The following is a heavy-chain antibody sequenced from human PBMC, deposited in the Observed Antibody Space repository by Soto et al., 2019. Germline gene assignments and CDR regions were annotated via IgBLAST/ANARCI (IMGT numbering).Heavy chain of an antibody. CDR3: VRTPFSSGCSRGDYYGLDV. J-gene: IGHJ6*02. V-gene: IGHV1-18*04. CDR2: ISAYNGNT. CDR1: GYTFTSYG. Sequence: ASVKVSCKASGYTFTSYGISWVRQAPGQGLEWMGWISAYNGNTNYAQKLQGRVNMTTDTSTSPAYLELRSLRSDDTSVYYCVRTPFSSGCSRGDYYGLDVWGQGTTVTVSS. D-gene: IGHD6-19*01.